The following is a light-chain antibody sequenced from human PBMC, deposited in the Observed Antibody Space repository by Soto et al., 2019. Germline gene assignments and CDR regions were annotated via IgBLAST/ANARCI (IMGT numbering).Light chain of an antibody. J-gene: IGLJ1*01. CDR2: DVT. Sequence: QSALTQPASVSGSLGQSITISCTGTSSDVGGYNYVSWYQQFPGQAPNLIIYDVTNRPSGVSSRFSGSKSGNRASLTISGLQAEDEADYYCSSYTTTTTSCVFGTETKLTVL. CDR1: SSDVGGYNY. V-gene: IGLV2-14*03. CDR3: SSYTTTTTSCV.